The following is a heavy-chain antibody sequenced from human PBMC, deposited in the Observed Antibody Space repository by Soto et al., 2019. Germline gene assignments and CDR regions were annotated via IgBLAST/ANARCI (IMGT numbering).Heavy chain of an antibody. Sequence: SVKVSCKASGGTFSSYAISWVRQAPGQGLEWMGGIIPIFGTANYAQKFQGRVTITADESTSTAYMELSSLRSEDTAVYYCARERVATKYYYYGMDVCGQGTTVTVSS. CDR1: GGTFSSYA. D-gene: IGHD5-12*01. CDR2: IIPIFGTA. J-gene: IGHJ6*02. CDR3: ARERVATKYYYYGMDV. V-gene: IGHV1-69*13.